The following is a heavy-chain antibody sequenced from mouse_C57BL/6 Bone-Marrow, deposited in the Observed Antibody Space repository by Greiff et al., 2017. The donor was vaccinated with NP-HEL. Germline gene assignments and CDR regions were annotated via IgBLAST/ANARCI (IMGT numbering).Heavy chain of an antibody. CDR3: ATGSQYYFDY. V-gene: IGHV5-6*01. CDR1: GFTFSSYG. CDR2: ISSGGSYT. J-gene: IGHJ2*01. Sequence: EVHLVESGGDLVKPGGSLKLSCAASGFTFSSYGMSWVRQTPDKRLEWVATISSGGSYTYYPDSVKGRFTISRDNAKNTLYLQMSSLKSEDTAMYYCATGSQYYFDYWGQGTTLTVSS. D-gene: IGHD1-1*01.